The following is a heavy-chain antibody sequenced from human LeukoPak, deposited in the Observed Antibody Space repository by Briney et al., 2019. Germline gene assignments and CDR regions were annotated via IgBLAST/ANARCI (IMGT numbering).Heavy chain of an antibody. CDR1: GYTFTGYY. Sequence: ALVKVSCKASGYTFTGYYMHWVRQAPGQGLEWMGWINPNSGGTNYAQKFQGRVTMTRDTSISTAYMELSRLRSDDTAVYYCARDGFWSGYYNAFDIWGQGTMVTVSS. V-gene: IGHV1-2*02. J-gene: IGHJ3*02. D-gene: IGHD3-3*01. CDR2: INPNSGGT. CDR3: ARDGFWSGYYNAFDI.